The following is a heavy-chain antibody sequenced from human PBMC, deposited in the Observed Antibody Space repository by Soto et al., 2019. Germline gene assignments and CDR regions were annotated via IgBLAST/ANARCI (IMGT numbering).Heavy chain of an antibody. CDR1: GFTFSSYA. D-gene: IGHD3-3*01. J-gene: IGHJ4*02. CDR3: AKAADYDFWSGYSKTFDY. V-gene: IGHV3-23*01. CDR2: ISGSGGST. Sequence: GGSLRLSCAASGFTFSSYAMSWVRQAPGKGLEWVSAISGSGGSTYYADSVKGRFTISRDNSKNTLYQQMNSLRAEDTAVYYCAKAADYDFWSGYSKTFDYWGQGTLVTVSS.